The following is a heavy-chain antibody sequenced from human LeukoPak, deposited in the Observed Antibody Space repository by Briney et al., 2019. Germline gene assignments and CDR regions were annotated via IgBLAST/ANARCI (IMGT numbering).Heavy chain of an antibody. V-gene: IGHV4-61*02. J-gene: IGHJ5*02. D-gene: IGHD6-13*01. CDR1: GGSISSGSYY. CDR2: IYTSGST. Sequence: PSETLSLTCTVSGGSISSGSYYWSWIRQPAGKGLEWIGRIYTSGSTNYNPSLKSRVTISVDTSKNQFSLKLSSVTAADTAVYYCARVGSSSWYNWFDPWGQGTPVTVSS. CDR3: ARVGSSSWYNWFDP.